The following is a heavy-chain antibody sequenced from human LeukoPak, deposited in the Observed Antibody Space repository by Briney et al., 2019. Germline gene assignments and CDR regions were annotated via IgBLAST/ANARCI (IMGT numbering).Heavy chain of an antibody. J-gene: IGHJ4*02. Sequence: YYADSVKGRFSVSRDKSKHILYLQIDSLRADDSALYYCAKDANDYDSSGYLIPFDSWGQGTLVTVSS. V-gene: IGHV3-33*03. D-gene: IGHD3-22*01. CDR3: AKDANDYDSSGYLIPFDS.